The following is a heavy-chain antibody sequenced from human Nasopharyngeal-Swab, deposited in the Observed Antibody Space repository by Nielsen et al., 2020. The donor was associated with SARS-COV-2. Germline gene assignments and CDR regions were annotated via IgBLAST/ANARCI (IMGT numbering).Heavy chain of an antibody. CDR2: INHNSGGT. V-gene: IGHV1-2*06. CDR1: GYTFSAYY. CDR3: SRVPLVGGFSYGYDN. D-gene: IGHD5-18*01. Sequence: ASVKVSCKASGYTFSAYYTEWVRQAPGKGLEWMGRINHNSGGTNYAQKFRGRVTMTRDTSLNTAYMELGGLRYDDTAIYFCSRVPLVGGFSYGYDNWGQGTLVTVSS. J-gene: IGHJ4*02.